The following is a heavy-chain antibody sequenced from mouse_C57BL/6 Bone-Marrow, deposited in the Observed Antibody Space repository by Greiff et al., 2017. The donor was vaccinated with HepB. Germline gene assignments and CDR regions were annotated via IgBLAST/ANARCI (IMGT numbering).Heavy chain of an antibody. J-gene: IGHJ3*01. D-gene: IGHD1-1*01. Sequence: EVQVVESGGDLVKPGGSLKLSCAASGFTFSSYGMSWVRQTPDKRLEWVATISSGGSYTYYPDSVKGRFTISSDNAKNTLYLQMSSLKSEDTAMYYCARPHHYYGSSYEPFAYWGQGTLVTVSA. V-gene: IGHV5-6*01. CDR1: GFTFSSYG. CDR3: ARPHHYYGSSYEPFAY. CDR2: ISSGGSYT.